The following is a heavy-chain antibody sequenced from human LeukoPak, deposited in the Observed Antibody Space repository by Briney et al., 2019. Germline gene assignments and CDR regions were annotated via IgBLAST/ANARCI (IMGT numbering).Heavy chain of an antibody. CDR2: ISSNGAST. Sequence: GGPLTLLCTPSGLTYSTSNMTWLRGSPGKGLEWVSTISSNGASTYYASSVKARFSISRDNSRNTLHLRVSSLRAEDTAVYYCEPPLQFLESWGQGTMVIVSS. D-gene: IGHD3-3*01. V-gene: IGHV3-23*01. CDR1: GLTYSTSN. J-gene: IGHJ5*02. CDR3: EPPLQFLES.